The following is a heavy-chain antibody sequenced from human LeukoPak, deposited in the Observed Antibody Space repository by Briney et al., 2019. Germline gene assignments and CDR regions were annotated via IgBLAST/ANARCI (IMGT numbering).Heavy chain of an antibody. CDR2: ISYDGSNK. J-gene: IGHJ4*02. CDR3: VRPLRIVVVTAIDY. D-gene: IGHD2-21*02. V-gene: IGHV3-30-3*01. Sequence: PGRSLRLSCAASGFTFSSYAMHWVRQAPGKGLEWVAVISYDGSNKYYADSVKGRFTISRDNSKNTLYLQMNSLRAEDTAVYYCVRPLRIVVVTAIDYWGQGTLVTVSS. CDR1: GFTFSSYA.